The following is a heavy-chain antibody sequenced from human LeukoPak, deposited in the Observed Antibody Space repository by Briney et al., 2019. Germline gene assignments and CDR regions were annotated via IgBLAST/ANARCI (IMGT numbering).Heavy chain of an antibody. CDR1: GFTFSSYG. CDR2: ISYDGSNK. D-gene: IGHD1-20*01. V-gene: IGHV3-30*18. CDR3: AKEDSSNWNDLDY. J-gene: IGHJ4*02. Sequence: GGSLRLSCAASGFTFSSYGMHWVRQAPGKGLEWVAVISYDGSNKYYADSVKGRFTISRDNSKSTLYLQMNSLRAEDTAVYYCAKEDSSNWNDLDYWGQGTLVTVSS.